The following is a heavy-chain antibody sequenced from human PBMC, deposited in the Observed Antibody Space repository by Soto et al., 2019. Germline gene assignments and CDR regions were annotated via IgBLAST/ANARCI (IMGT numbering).Heavy chain of an antibody. V-gene: IGHV3-7*03. J-gene: IGHJ4*02. CDR1: GFTFSSYW. CDR3: VRSYGGYGAYCFDC. Sequence: GWSLRRSCAASGFTFSSYWMSWVRQAPGKGLEWVANIKQDGSDKYYVDSVRGRFTISRDNAKNSLYLQMNSLRAGDTAVYYCVRSYGGYGAYCFDCWGEGTLVTVSS. D-gene: IGHD5-12*01. CDR2: IKQDGSDK.